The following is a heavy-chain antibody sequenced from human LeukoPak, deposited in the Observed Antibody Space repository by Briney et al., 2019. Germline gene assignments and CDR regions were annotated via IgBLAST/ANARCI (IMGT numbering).Heavy chain of an antibody. CDR2: FDPEDGET. CDR3: ATYPRITIFGVVTIFDY. Sequence: GASVKVSCKVSGYTLTELSMHWVRQAPGEGLEWMGGFDPEDGETIYAQKFQGRVTMTEDTSTDTAYMELSSLRSEDTAVYYCATYPRITIFGVVTIFDYWGQGTLVTVSS. CDR1: GYTLTELS. V-gene: IGHV1-24*01. J-gene: IGHJ4*02. D-gene: IGHD3-3*01.